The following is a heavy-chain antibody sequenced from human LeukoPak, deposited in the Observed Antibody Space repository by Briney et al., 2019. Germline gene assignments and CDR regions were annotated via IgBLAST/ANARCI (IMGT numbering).Heavy chain of an antibody. CDR2: IIPILGIA. CDR1: GGTFSSYA. J-gene: IGHJ6*02. V-gene: IGHV1-69*04. Sequence: ASVKVSCTASGGTFSSYAISWVRQAPGQGLEWMGRIIPILGIANYAQKFQGRVTITADKSTSTAYMELRSLRSEDTAVYYCARDALYGGTTQIGIYYYYYGMDGWGQGTTVTVSS. CDR3: ARDALYGGTTQIGIYYYYYGMDG. D-gene: IGHD4-23*01.